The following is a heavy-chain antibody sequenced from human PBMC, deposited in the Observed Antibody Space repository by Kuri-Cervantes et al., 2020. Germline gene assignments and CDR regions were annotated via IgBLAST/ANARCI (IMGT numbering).Heavy chain of an antibody. D-gene: IGHD4-17*01. Sequence: ASVKVSCKASGYTFTGYYMHWVRQATGQGLEWMGWMNPNSGNTGYAQKFQGRVTMTRNTSISTAYMELSSLRSEDTAVYYCAREHIADYGDYRFDYWGQGTLVTVSS. J-gene: IGHJ4*02. CDR2: MNPNSGNT. V-gene: IGHV1-8*02. CDR3: AREHIADYGDYRFDY. CDR1: GYTFTGYY.